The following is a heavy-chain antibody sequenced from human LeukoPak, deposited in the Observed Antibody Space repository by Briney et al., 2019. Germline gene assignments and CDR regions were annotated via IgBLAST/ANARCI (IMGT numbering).Heavy chain of an antibody. CDR1: GGSISSYY. Sequence: SETPSLTCTVSGGSISSYYWSWIRQPPGKGLEWIGYIYYSGSTNYKSSLKGRVTISVDTSKNQFSLKLSSVTAADTAVYYCAREDYDDSGAWYFDLWGRGTLVTVSS. J-gene: IGHJ2*01. V-gene: IGHV4-59*12. CDR3: AREDYDDSGAWYFDL. D-gene: IGHD3-3*01. CDR2: IYYSGST.